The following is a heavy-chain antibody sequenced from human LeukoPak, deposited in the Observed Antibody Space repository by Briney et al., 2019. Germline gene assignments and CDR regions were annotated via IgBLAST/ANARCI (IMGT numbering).Heavy chain of an antibody. D-gene: IGHD5-24*01. CDR3: ARGASRGFDY. V-gene: IGHV3-48*02. J-gene: IGHJ4*02. CDR1: GFTFSSNS. Sequence: GGTLRLSCAASGFTFSSNSMNWVRQAPGKGLEWVSYISSSSSTTYYADSVKGRFTISRDNAKNSLYLQMNSLRDEDTAVYYCARGASRGFDYWGQGTLVTVSS. CDR2: ISSSSSTT.